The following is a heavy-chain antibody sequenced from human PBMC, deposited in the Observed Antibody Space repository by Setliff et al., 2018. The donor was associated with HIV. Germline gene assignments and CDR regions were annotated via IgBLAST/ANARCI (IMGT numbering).Heavy chain of an antibody. CDR3: ARVADSSGYYHLDY. V-gene: IGHV4-39*01. D-gene: IGHD3-22*01. CDR2: IYYGGST. J-gene: IGHJ4*02. CDR1: GGSINRPTHH. Sequence: SETLSLTCNVSGGSINRPTHHWGWVRQPPGKGLEWLGNIYYGGSTSYNPSLKGRVTISSDTSKKQFSLKLSSVTAADTAVYHCARVADSSGYYHLDYWGQGTLVTVSS.